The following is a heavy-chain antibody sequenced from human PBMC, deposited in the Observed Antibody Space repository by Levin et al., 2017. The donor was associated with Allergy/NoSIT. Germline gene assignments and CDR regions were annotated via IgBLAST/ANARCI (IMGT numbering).Heavy chain of an antibody. V-gene: IGHV1-18*01. CDR3: ARHREYGGSDS. CDR1: GYTFFNTG. J-gene: IGHJ4*02. D-gene: IGHD4-23*01. Sequence: VASVKVSCKASGYTFFNTGMSWVRQAPGQGLEWMGWISTYGDTNYAQNLQGRVTMTTDTSTSTAYMELRSLRSDDTAVYYCARHREYGGSDSWGQGTLVTVSS. CDR2: ISTYGDT.